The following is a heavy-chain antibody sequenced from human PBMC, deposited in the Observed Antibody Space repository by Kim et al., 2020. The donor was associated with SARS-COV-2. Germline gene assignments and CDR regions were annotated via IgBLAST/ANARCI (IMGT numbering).Heavy chain of an antibody. CDR2: INKSGGKT. CDR1: EFTISSYD. CDR3: ARARGGPTVVTPNRNWYFDL. Sequence: GGSLRLSCEASEFTISSYDMGWVRQAPGKGLEWVSGINKSGGKTYNADPVKGRFSISRDNAENTVYLQMSSLRAEDTAVYYCARARGGPTVVTPNRNWYFDLWGRGTLVTVSS. D-gene: IGHD2-21*02. V-gene: IGHV3-23*05. J-gene: IGHJ2*01.